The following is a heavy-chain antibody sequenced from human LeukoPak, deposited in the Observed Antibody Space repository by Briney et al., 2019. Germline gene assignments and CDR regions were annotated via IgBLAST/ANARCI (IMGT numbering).Heavy chain of an antibody. CDR3: AREGRPTLTYYYDSSGEIDY. CDR1: GYTFTSYG. D-gene: IGHD3-22*01. J-gene: IGHJ4*02. V-gene: IGHV1-18*01. Sequence: ASVKVSCKASGYTFTSYGISWVRQAPGQGVEWMGWISAYNGNTNYAQKLQGRVTMTTDTSTSTAYMELRSLRSDDTAVYYCAREGRPTLTYYYDSSGEIDYWGQGTLVTVSS. CDR2: ISAYNGNT.